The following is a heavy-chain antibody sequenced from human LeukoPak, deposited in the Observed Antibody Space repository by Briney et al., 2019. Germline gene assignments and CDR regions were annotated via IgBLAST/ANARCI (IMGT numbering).Heavy chain of an antibody. CDR2: IYYSGST. V-gene: IGHV4-39*07. CDR1: GGSISSSSYY. J-gene: IGHJ6*02. Sequence: PSETLSLACTVSGGSISSSSYYWGWIRQPPGKGLEWIGSIYYSGSTYYNPSLKSRVTISVDTSKNQFSLKLSSVTAADTAVYYCARAEVPYYYYGMDVWGQGTTVTVSS. CDR3: ARAEVPYYYYGMDV.